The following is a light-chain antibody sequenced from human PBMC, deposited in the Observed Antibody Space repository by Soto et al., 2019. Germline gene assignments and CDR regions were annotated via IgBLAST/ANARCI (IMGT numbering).Light chain of an antibody. Sequence: ERVMTQSRFTLSLSPGPSPTLACRASQSVISNLAWYQQKPGQAPRLIIYGASTRATGIPARFSGSGSGTDFNLTISSLEPEDFAVYYCQQRSNWPLTFGGGTKVDIK. CDR2: GAS. J-gene: IGKJ4*01. V-gene: IGKV3-11*01. CDR3: QQRSNWPLT. CDR1: QSVISN.